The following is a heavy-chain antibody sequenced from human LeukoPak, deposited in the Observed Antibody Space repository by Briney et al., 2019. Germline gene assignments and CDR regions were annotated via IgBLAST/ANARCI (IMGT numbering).Heavy chain of an antibody. V-gene: IGHV1-2*06. CDR3: ARGPSGSDY. CDR2: INPSSGGT. CDR1: GYTFTGYY. Sequence: GASVKVSCKVSGYTFTGYYLRWVRQAPGQGLEWMGRINPSSGGTNYAQKFQGRVTMARDTSINTAYMDLSSLRSDDTAVYYCARGPSGSDYWGQGTLVTVSS. J-gene: IGHJ4*02. D-gene: IGHD3-10*01.